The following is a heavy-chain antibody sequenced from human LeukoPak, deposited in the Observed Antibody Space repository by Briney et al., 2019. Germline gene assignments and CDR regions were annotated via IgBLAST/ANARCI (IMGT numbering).Heavy chain of an antibody. D-gene: IGHD3-22*01. J-gene: IGHJ4*02. Sequence: GGSLRLSCAASGFTFDDYTMHWVRQAPGEGLEWVSLISWDGGSTYYADSVKGRFTISRDNSKNSLYLQMNSLRTEDTALYYCAKDMRDTYYYDSSGSFDYWGQGTLVTVSS. CDR1: GFTFDDYT. CDR3: AKDMRDTYYYDSSGSFDY. CDR2: ISWDGGST. V-gene: IGHV3-43*01.